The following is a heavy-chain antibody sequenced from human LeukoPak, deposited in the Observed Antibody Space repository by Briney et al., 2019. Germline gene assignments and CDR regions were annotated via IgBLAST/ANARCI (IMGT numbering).Heavy chain of an antibody. V-gene: IGHV1-69*13. CDR2: IIPIFGTA. D-gene: IGHD4-17*01. J-gene: IGHJ4*02. CDR1: GGTFSSYA. Sequence: SVKVSCKASGGTFSSYAISWVRQAPGQGLEWMGGIIPIFGTANYAQKFQGRDTITADEATSTAYMELSSLRSEDTAVYYCATSTVRDDYGDYHTVTALYYFDYWGQGTLVTVSS. CDR3: ATSTVRDDYGDYHTVTALYYFDY.